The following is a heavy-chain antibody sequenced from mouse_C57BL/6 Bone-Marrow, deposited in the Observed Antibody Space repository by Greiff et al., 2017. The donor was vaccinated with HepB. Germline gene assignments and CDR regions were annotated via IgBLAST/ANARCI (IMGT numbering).Heavy chain of an antibody. CDR2: IRNLAYSI. V-gene: IGHV5-15*01. CDR1: GFTFSDYG. D-gene: IGHD2-4*01. Sequence: EVMLVESGGGLVQPGGSLKLSCAASGFTFSDYGMAWVRQAPRKGPEWVAFIRNLAYSIYYADTVTGRFTISRENAKNTLYLEMSSLRSEDTAMYYCARRGDYDPYWYFDVWGTGTTVTVSS. CDR3: ARRGDYDPYWYFDV. J-gene: IGHJ1*03.